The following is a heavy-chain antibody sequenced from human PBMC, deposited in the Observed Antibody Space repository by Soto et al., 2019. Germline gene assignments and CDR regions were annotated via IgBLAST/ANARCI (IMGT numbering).Heavy chain of an antibody. J-gene: IGHJ5*02. CDR3: ARAYSSSSLVFDP. V-gene: IGHV4-31*03. D-gene: IGHD6-6*01. CDR2: IYYSGST. Sequence: QVQLQESGPGLVKPSQTLSLTCTVSGGSISSGGYDWSWIRQHPGKGLEWIGYIYYSGSTYYNPSLKSRVTISVDTSKNQFSLKLSSVTAADTAVYYCARAYSSSSLVFDPWGQGTLVTVSS. CDR1: GGSISSGGYD.